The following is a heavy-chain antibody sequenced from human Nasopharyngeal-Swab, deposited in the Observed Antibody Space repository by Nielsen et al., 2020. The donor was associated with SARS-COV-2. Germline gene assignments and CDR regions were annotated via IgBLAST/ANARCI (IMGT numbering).Heavy chain of an antibody. V-gene: IGHV1-18*01. CDR3: ARDPLGPDY. J-gene: IGHJ4*02. CDR2: ISAYNGRT. Sequence: ASVQVSCKASGYSFTSYGIIWVRQAPGQGLEWMGWISAYNGRTYYAQKFQGRVTMTTDTYTSTAYMDLRSLRSDDTDVYYFARDPLGPDYWGQGTLVTVSS. CDR1: GYSFTSYG.